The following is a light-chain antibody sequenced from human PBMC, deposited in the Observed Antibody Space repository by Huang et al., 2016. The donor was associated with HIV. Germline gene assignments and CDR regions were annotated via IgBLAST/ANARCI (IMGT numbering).Light chain of an antibody. V-gene: IGKV4-1*01. Sequence: DIVMTQSPDSLAVSLGERATVNCKSSQTILYSSKNKNYLAWYQQKPGQPPMLLIYWASTLESGVPDRFIGSGSGTDFTLTISSLQAEDVAVYYCQQYFETPLTFGGGTKVEIK. CDR3: QQYFETPLT. CDR2: WAS. CDR1: QTILYSSKNKNY. J-gene: IGKJ4*01.